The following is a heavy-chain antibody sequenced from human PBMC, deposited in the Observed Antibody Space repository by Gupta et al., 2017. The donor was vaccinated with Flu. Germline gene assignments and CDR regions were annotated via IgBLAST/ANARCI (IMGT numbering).Heavy chain of an antibody. D-gene: IGHD5-18*01. V-gene: IGHV1-69*01. CDR3: AGGYSYGY. CDR1: A. CDR2: IIPIFGTA. Sequence: AISWVRQAPGQGLEWMGGIIPIFGTANYAQKFQGRVTITADESTSTAYMELSSLRSEDTAVYYCAGGYSYGYWGQGTLVTVSS. J-gene: IGHJ4*02.